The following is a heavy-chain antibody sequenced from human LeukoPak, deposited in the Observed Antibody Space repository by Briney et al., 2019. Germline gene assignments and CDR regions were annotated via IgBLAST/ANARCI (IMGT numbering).Heavy chain of an antibody. CDR3: ARENSGSYREFDY. D-gene: IGHD1-26*01. V-gene: IGHV4-59*11. J-gene: IGHJ4*02. CDR1: GDSISTHN. Sequence: SETLSLTCTVSGDSISTHNWNWIRQTPGKGLEWIGYVYYNGGTRSNPSLRTRLTISVDTSKTQFSLSLRSVTAADTAVFYCARENSGSYREFDYWGQGTLVTVSS. CDR2: VYYNGGT.